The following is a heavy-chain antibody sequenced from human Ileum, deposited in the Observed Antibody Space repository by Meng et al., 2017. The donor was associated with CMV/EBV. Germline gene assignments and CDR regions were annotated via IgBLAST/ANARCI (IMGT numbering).Heavy chain of an antibody. CDR3: ARAPVVTGDLDF. Sequence: ASVKVSCKASGYTFTHCDINWVRQAPGQGLEWMGWMSPNSGKTDYAQNFQGRITLTRNTAITTAYLELTSLRSDDTAVYYCARAPVVTGDLDFWGQGTLVTVSS. CDR2: MSPNSGKT. D-gene: IGHD7-27*01. V-gene: IGHV1-8*02. CDR1: GYTFTHCD. J-gene: IGHJ4*02.